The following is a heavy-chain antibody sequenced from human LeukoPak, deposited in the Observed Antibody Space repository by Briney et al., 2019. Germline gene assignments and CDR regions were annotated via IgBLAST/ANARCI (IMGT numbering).Heavy chain of an antibody. V-gene: IGHV3-7*01. CDR3: APRAPYYYYATDV. CDR2: IKQDGGEK. D-gene: IGHD3-16*01. J-gene: IGHJ6*02. CDR1: GFTFSSYW. Sequence: PGGSLRLSCAASGFTFSSYWMTWVRQAPGKGLEWVANIKQDGGEKHYVDSVEGRFTISRDNAKNSLYLQMNSLRAEDTAVYYCAPRAPYYYYATDVWGQGTTVTVSS.